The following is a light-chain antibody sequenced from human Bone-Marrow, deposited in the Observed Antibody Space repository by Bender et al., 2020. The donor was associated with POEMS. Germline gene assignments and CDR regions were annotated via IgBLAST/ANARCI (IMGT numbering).Light chain of an antibody. Sequence: QSALTQPASVSGSPGQSITISCTGTSSDVGSYNLVSWYQQHHPGKAPKLMIYEGTKRPSGVPDRVSAAKSGNTASLTVSGLQAEDEADYYCISYAGNYNVIFGGGTTLTVL. CDR2: EGT. CDR1: SSDVGSYNL. V-gene: IGLV2-14*02. J-gene: IGLJ2*01. CDR3: ISYAGNYNVI.